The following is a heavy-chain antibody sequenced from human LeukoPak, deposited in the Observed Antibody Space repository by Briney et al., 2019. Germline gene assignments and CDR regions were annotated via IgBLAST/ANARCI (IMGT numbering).Heavy chain of an antibody. CDR2: ISWNSGSI. CDR1: GFTFDDYA. J-gene: IGHJ4*02. V-gene: IGHV3-9*01. Sequence: PGGSLRLSCAASGFTFDDYAMHWVRQAPGKGLEWVSGISWNSGSIGYADSVKGRFTIPRDNAKNSLYLQMNSLRAEDTALYYCAKTLPSYSSSWYDYWGQGTLVTVSS. CDR3: AKTLPSYSSSWYDY. D-gene: IGHD6-13*01.